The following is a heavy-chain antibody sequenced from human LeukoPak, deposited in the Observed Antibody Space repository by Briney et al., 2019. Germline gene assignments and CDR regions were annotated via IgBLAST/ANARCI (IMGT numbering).Heavy chain of an antibody. CDR2: ISAYNGNT. J-gene: IGHJ4*02. Sequence: ASVKVSCKASGYTFTSYGISWVRQAPGQGLEWMGWISAYNGNTNSAQKVQGRVTMTTDTSTSTAYMELRSLRSDDTAVYYCARTLGLRYFDWSHFDYWGQGTLVTVSS. V-gene: IGHV1-18*01. CDR1: GYTFTSYG. D-gene: IGHD3-9*01. CDR3: ARTLGLRYFDWSHFDY.